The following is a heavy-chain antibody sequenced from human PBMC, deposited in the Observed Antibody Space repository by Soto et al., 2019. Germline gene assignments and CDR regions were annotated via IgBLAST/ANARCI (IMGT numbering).Heavy chain of an antibody. V-gene: IGHV3-23*01. D-gene: IGHD6-13*01. CDR3: AKGIAAAGTRNFQH. Sequence: TGGSLRLSCAASGFTFSSYAMSWVRQAPGKGLEWVSAISGSGGSTYYADSVKGRFTISRDNSKNTLYLQMNSLRAEDTAVYYCAKGIAAAGTRNFQHWGQGTLVTVSS. J-gene: IGHJ1*01. CDR2: ISGSGGST. CDR1: GFTFSSYA.